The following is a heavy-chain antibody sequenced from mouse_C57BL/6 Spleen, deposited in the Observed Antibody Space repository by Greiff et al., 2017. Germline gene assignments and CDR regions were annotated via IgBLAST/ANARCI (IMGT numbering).Heavy chain of an antibody. V-gene: IGHV1-69*01. J-gene: IGHJ2*01. Sequence: QVQLQQPGAELVMPGASVKLSCKASGYTFTSYWMHWVKQRPGQGLEWIGEIEPSDSYTNYNQKFKGKSTLTVDKSSSAAYVQLSSLTSEDSAVYYCARAGNCGSSLFDYWGQGTTLTVSS. CDR1: GYTFTSYW. CDR2: IEPSDSYT. CDR3: ARAGNCGSSLFDY. D-gene: IGHD1-1*01.